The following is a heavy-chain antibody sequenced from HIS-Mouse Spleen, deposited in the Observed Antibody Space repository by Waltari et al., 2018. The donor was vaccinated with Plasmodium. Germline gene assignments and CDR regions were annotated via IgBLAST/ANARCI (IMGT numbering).Heavy chain of an antibody. V-gene: IGHV4-39*07. CDR2: IYYSGST. CDR1: GGSIRSSRYY. CDR3: ARGRGACFDY. Sequence: QLQLQESGPGLVKPSETLSLTCTVSGGSIRSSRYYWGWIRQPPGKGLEWIGSIYYSGSTYYNPSLKSRVTISVDTSKNQFSLKLSSVTAADTAVYYCARGRGACFDYWGQGTLVTVSS. D-gene: IGHD3-16*01. J-gene: IGHJ4*02.